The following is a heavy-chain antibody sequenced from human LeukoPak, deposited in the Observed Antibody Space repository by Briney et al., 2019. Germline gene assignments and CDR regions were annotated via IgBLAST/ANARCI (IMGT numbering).Heavy chain of an antibody. CDR2: IYYSGST. J-gene: IGHJ4*02. CDR3: ASHGSALGYMSSVTTPGLDY. CDR1: GGSVSSGSYY. D-gene: IGHD4-17*01. Sequence: PSETLSLTCTVSGGSVSSGSYYWSWTRQPPGKGLEWIGYIYYSGSTNYNPSLKSRVTISVDTSKNQFSLKLSSVTAADTAVYYCASHGSALGYMSSVTTPGLDYWGQGTLVTVSS. V-gene: IGHV4-61*01.